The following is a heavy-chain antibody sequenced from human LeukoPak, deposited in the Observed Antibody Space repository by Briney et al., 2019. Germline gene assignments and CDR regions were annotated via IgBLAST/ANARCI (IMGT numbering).Heavy chain of an antibody. Sequence: SVNVSCKAAGGTFSSYAISWVRQAPGQGLEWMGGIIPIFGTANYAQKFQGRVTITADESTSTAYMELSSLRSEDTAVYYCARGLAFGGYCSGGSCPKGFDYWGQGTLVTVSS. J-gene: IGHJ4*02. CDR1: GGTFSSYA. V-gene: IGHV1-69*13. CDR2: IIPIFGTA. D-gene: IGHD2-15*01. CDR3: ARGLAFGGYCSGGSCPKGFDY.